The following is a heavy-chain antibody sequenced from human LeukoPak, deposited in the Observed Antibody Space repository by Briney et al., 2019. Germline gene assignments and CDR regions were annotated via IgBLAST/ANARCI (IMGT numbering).Heavy chain of an antibody. CDR3: ARDKAVTTELTQYFQH. D-gene: IGHD4-11*01. V-gene: IGHV1-69*05. Sequence: ASVKVSCKASGGTFSSYAISWVRQAPGQGLEWMGGIIPIFGTANYAQKFQGRVTITTDESTSTAYVELSSLRSEDTAVYYCARDKAVTTELTQYFQHWGQGTLVTVSS. CDR1: GGTFSSYA. CDR2: IIPIFGTA. J-gene: IGHJ1*01.